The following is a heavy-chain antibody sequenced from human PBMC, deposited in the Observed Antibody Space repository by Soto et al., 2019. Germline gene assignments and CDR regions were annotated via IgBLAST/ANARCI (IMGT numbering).Heavy chain of an antibody. CDR3: ARRNLYSYGDLVFDI. J-gene: IGHJ3*02. Sequence: QLQLQESGPGLVKPSETLSLTCTVSGGSISSSSYYWGWIRQPPGKGLEWIGSIYYSGSTYYNPSLKSRVTISVDTSKNQFSLKLSSVTAADTAVYYCARRNLYSYGDLVFDIWGQGTMVTVSS. V-gene: IGHV4-39*01. CDR1: GGSISSSSYY. D-gene: IGHD4-17*01. CDR2: IYYSGST.